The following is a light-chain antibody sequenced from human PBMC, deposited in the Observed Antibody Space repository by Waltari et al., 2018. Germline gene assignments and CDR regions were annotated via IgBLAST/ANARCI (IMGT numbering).Light chain of an antibody. CDR2: KNN. J-gene: IGLJ3*02. CDR1: SSTIGRNY. CDR3: AAWDDSLSGLV. V-gene: IGLV1-47*01. Sequence: QSVLTQPPSASGTPGQKVTISCNGSSSTIGRNYVYWYQQFPGTAPKLLIFKNNQRPSGVPDRFSDSKSGTSASLAINGLRSEDEADYYCAAWDDSLSGLVLGGGTKVTVL.